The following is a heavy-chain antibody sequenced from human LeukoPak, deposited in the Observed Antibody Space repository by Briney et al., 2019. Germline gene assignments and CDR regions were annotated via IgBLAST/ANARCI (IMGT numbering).Heavy chain of an antibody. CDR3: ARDWQWQQLDGDAFDI. Sequence: GGSLRLSCAASGFTFSEYWMSWMRQAPEKELEWVANINLAGSEKYYVDSVKGRFTISRDNTKNSLYLQMNSLRVEDTAVYYCARDWQWQQLDGDAFDIWGQGTMVTVSS. D-gene: IGHD6-13*01. CDR1: GFTFSEYW. CDR2: INLAGSEK. J-gene: IGHJ3*02. V-gene: IGHV3-7*04.